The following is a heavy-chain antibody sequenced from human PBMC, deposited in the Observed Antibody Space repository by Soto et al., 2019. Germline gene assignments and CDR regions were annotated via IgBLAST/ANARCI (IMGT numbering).Heavy chain of an antibody. V-gene: IGHV1-8*01. J-gene: IGHJ2*01. CDR1: GYTFTSYD. Sequence: QVQLVQSGAEVKKPGASVKVSCKASGYTFTSYDINWVRQATGQGLEWMGWMNPNSGNTGYAQKFQGRVTMTRNTSISTAYMELSSLRSEDTAVYYCAREVGITRTASWYFDLWGRGTLVTVSS. D-gene: IGHD2-21*01. CDR3: AREVGITRTASWYFDL. CDR2: MNPNSGNT.